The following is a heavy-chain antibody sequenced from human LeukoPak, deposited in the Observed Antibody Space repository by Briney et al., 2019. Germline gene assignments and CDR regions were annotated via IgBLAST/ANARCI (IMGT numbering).Heavy chain of an antibody. Sequence: GGSLRLSCAASGFTFSNAWMSWVRQAPGKGLEWVGRIKSKTDGGTTDYAAPVKGRFTISRDDSKNTLYLQMNSLKTEDTAVYYCTTEDPNNWNYVLYFDYWGQGTLVTVSS. J-gene: IGHJ4*02. CDR2: IKSKTDGGTT. CDR3: TTEDPNNWNYVLYFDY. CDR1: GFTFSNAW. V-gene: IGHV3-15*01. D-gene: IGHD1-7*01.